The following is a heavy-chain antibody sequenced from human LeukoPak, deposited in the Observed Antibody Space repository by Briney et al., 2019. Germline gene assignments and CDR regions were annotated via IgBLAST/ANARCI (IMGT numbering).Heavy chain of an antibody. CDR2: IYYSGST. CDR1: GGSISSSSYY. D-gene: IGHD1-26*01. CDR3: ARDYSIVGATDTCDAFDI. Sequence: PSETLSLTCTVSGGSISSSSYYWGWIRQPPGKGLEWIGSIYYSGSTYYNPSLKSRVTISVDTSKNQFSLKLSSVTAADTAVYYCARDYSIVGATDTCDAFDIWGQGTMVTVSS. J-gene: IGHJ3*02. V-gene: IGHV4-39*07.